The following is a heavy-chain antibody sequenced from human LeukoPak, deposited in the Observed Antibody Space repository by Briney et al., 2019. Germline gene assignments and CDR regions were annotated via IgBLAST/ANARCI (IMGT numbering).Heavy chain of an antibody. D-gene: IGHD5-24*01. Sequence: SETLSLTCTVPGGSISSYYWSWIRQPPGKGLEWIGYIYYSGSTNYNPSLKSRVTISVDTSKNQFSLKLSSVTAADTAVYYCARGRRWVLPYYYGMDVWGQGTTVTVSS. CDR2: IYYSGST. CDR3: ARGRRWVLPYYYGMDV. CDR1: GGSISSYY. V-gene: IGHV4-59*01. J-gene: IGHJ6*02.